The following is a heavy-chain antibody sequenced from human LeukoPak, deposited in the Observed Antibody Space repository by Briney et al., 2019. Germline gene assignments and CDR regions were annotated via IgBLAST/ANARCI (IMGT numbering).Heavy chain of an antibody. D-gene: IGHD1-26*01. Sequence: GGSLRLSCAASGFPVSINHMNWVRQAPGKGLEWVSVMHNGGGTYYADSVKGRFTIFRDISRNTLYLQMNSLRAEDTAVYYCAASIVGLTYDEHFEHWGQGTLVTVSS. CDR1: GFPVSINH. CDR2: MHNGGGT. CDR3: AASIVGLTYDEHFEH. V-gene: IGHV3-53*01. J-gene: IGHJ1*01.